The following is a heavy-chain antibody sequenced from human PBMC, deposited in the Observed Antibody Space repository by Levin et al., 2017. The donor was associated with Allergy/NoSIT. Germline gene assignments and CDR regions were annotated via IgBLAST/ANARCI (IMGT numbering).Heavy chain of an antibody. CDR3: ARVVGVRGAKTTYAFDI. CDR1: GYTFTGYY. D-gene: IGHD3-10*02. J-gene: IGHJ3*02. CDR2: INPNSGGT. Sequence: PSASVKVSCKASGYTFTGYYMHWVRQAPGQGLEWMGWINPNSGGTNYAQKFQGRVTMTRDTSISTAYMELSRLRSDDTAVYYCARVVGVRGAKTTYAFDIWGQGTMVTVSS. V-gene: IGHV1-2*02.